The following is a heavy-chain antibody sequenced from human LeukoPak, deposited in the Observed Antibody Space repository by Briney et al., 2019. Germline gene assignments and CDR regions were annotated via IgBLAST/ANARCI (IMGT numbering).Heavy chain of an antibody. Sequence: GGSLRLSCAASGFTFSSYSMNWVRQAPGKGLEWVSSISSSSSYIYYADSVKGRFTISRDNAKNSLYLQMNSLRAEDTAVYYCARGEYGSGSYHIDYWGQGTLVTVSS. CDR2: ISSSSSYI. CDR1: GFTFSSYS. V-gene: IGHV3-21*01. D-gene: IGHD3-10*01. CDR3: ARGEYGSGSYHIDY. J-gene: IGHJ4*02.